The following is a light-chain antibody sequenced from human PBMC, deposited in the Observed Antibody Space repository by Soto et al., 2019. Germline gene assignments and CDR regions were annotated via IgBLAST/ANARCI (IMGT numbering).Light chain of an antibody. CDR3: QQRSNWPPWT. Sequence: EIVLTQSPATLSLSPGERATLSCRASQSVSSYLAWYQQKPGQAHRLLIYDASNRSTGIPARFSGSGSGTDFTLNISGLEPEDFAFYYCQQRSNWPPWTFGQGTKVEI. CDR2: DAS. CDR1: QSVSSY. J-gene: IGKJ1*01. V-gene: IGKV3-11*01.